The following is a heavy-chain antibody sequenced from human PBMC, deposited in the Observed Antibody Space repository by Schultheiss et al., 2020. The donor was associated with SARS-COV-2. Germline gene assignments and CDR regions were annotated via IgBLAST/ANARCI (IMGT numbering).Heavy chain of an antibody. V-gene: IGHV4-39*07. D-gene: IGHD4-17*01. CDR2: IYYSGNT. Sequence: SQTLSLTCTVSGGSISSSSYYWGWIRQPPGKGLEWIGSIYYSGNTNYNPSLKSRVTISVDKSKNQFFLRLSSVTAADTAVYYCARATVTVDYWGQGTLVTVSS. CDR1: GGSISSSSYY. CDR3: ARATVTVDY. J-gene: IGHJ4*02.